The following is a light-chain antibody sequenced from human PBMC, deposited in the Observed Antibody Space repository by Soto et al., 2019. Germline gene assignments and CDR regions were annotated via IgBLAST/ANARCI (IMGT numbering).Light chain of an antibody. J-gene: IGLJ1*01. CDR1: SNDVGSHDF. CDR3: SSSTTFTTLV. V-gene: IGLV2-14*01. CDR2: EVS. Sequence: QSVLAQPASVSGSPGQSITISCTGTSNDVGSHDFVSWYQQQPGKAPKLLIYEVSNRPSGVSHRFSGSKSDNTASLTISGLQSEDEADYYCSSSTTFTTLVFGTGTKVTVL.